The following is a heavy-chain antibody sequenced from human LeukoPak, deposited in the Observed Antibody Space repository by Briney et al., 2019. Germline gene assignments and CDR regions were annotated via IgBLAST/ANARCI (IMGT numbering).Heavy chain of an antibody. J-gene: IGHJ4*02. V-gene: IGHV3-48*01. CDR3: ARSRDWYADY. D-gene: IGHD3-9*01. CDR1: GFTFSSYA. CDR2: MTGNSKTI. Sequence: GRSLRLSCAASGFTFSSYAMHWVRQAPGKGLGWISYMTGNSKTINYADSVKGRFTISRDNAENSLFLQMNSLRAEDTAIYYCARSRDWYADYWGQGSLVTVSS.